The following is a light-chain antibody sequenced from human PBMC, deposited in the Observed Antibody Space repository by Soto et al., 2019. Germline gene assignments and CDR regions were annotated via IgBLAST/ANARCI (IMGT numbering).Light chain of an antibody. V-gene: IGLV1-40*01. J-gene: IGLJ2*01. Sequence: QSVLTQPPSVSGAPGQRVTISCTGSSSNIGTDYDVHWYQHHPGTAPKLLIYGNDNRPVGVPGRFSGSKSDTSASLAITGLQAEDEANYYCQSYDTSLSGVVFGGGTKLTVL. CDR1: SSNIGTDYD. CDR2: GND. CDR3: QSYDTSLSGVV.